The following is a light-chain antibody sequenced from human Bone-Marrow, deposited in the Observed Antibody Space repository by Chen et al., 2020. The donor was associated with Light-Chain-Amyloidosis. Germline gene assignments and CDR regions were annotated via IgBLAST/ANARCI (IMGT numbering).Light chain of an antibody. CDR2: GAS. V-gene: IGKV3-15*01. CDR1: EDISNS. J-gene: IGKJ1*01. Sequence: EIVMTQSPATLAVSPGEGATLSCRASEDISNSLAWYQQKPGQPPTLLMYGASTRATGVPARFSGNGSGTEVTLTISSLQSEDVAIYYCQHYSDWPPRTFGQGTKVEI. CDR3: QHYSDWPPRT.